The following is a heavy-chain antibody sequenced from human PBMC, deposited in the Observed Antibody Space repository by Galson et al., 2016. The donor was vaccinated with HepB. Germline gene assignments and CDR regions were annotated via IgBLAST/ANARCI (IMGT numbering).Heavy chain of an antibody. V-gene: IGHV4-59*01. CDR3: ASSPRNDYGDSWTYYFDS. D-gene: IGHD4-17*01. J-gene: IGHJ4*02. CDR1: GGSFSNYY. CDR2: TYYSGFT. Sequence: SETLSLTCTVSGGSFSNYYWSWIRQPPGKRLEWIGYTYYSGFTNYNPSLNSRVPMSVDTSKNQFSLGLNSVTAADTAVYYCASSPRNDYGDSWTYYFDSWGQGTLVTVSS.